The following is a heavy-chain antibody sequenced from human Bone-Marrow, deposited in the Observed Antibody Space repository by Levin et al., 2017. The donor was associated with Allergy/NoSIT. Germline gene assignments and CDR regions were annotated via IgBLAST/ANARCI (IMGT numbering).Heavy chain of an antibody. V-gene: IGHV3-20*04. J-gene: IGHJ4*02. CDR2: LPFPFSPP. D-gene: IGHD3-10*01. CDR1: GFTCADYV. CDR3: ARVMTGSGSYYNSHEIDY. Sequence: STTLSCPASGFTCADYVMTWVRQARCHLFDVFFFLPFPFSPPFSSSSFRGRFTIFRDNTKNSLFLQMNSLRAEDTAFYYCARVMTGSGSYYNSHEIDYWGQGTLVTVSS.